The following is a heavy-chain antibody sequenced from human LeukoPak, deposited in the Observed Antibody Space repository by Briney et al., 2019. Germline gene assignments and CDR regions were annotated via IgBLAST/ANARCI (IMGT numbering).Heavy chain of an antibody. J-gene: IGHJ3*01. Sequence: GGSLRLSCAASGFTFSSYAMHWVRQAPGKGLEWVAVISYDGDDGTNIYYSDSVEGRFTISRDNSKSTLFLQMNSLRPDDTAVYYCVSEGVNSPDDTFDVWGQGTMVTVS. CDR1: GFTFSSYA. D-gene: IGHD3-3*01. CDR3: VSEGVNSPDDTFDV. CDR2: ISYDGDDGTNI. V-gene: IGHV3-30-3*01.